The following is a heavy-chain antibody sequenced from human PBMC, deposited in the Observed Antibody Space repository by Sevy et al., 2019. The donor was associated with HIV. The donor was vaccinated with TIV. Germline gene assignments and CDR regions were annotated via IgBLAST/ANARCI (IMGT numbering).Heavy chain of an antibody. Sequence: KQSQTLSLTCAISGDSVSSNSAAWNWIRQSPSRGLEWLGRTYYRSKWYNDYAVSVKSRITINPDTSKNQFSLQLNSVTPEDTAVYYCARDLVAVAGTDPGLWYYYYSMDVWGQGTTVTVSS. CDR3: ARDLVAVAGTDPGLWYYYYSMDV. J-gene: IGHJ6*02. D-gene: IGHD6-19*01. CDR2: TYYRSKWYN. V-gene: IGHV6-1*01. CDR1: GDSVSSNSAA.